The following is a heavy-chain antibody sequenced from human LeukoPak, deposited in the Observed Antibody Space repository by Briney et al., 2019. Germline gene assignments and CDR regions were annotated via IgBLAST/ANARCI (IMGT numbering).Heavy chain of an antibody. J-gene: IGHJ4*02. D-gene: IGHD3-22*01. CDR3: ARFNYDYDRSSWAIDF. CDR1: RLTFSNSY. Sequence: GGSLRLSCEVSRLTFSNSYLTWVRQAPEKGLEWLANIKEDGSTKAYADSVKGRFTVSGDNAKNSMYLQMNSLRAEDTAVYYCARFNYDYDRSSWAIDFWGQGTLVTVP. CDR2: IKEDGSTK. V-gene: IGHV3-7*01.